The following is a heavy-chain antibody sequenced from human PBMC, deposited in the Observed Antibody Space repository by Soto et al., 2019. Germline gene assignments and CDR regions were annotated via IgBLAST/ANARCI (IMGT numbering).Heavy chain of an antibody. CDR3: TTDDTSGYYLLN. CDR2: IKATAYGGTT. V-gene: IGHV3-15*01. CDR1: NMTFTYAW. Sequence: PGGSLRLSCVVYNMTFTYAWLSWVRQAPGKGLEWVGRIKATAYGGTTDYAAPVKGRFSISRDDSKNTLYSEMNILLTEDTGTYFCTTDDTSGYYLLNGGLGTLVTVSS. J-gene: IGHJ4*02. D-gene: IGHD3-22*01.